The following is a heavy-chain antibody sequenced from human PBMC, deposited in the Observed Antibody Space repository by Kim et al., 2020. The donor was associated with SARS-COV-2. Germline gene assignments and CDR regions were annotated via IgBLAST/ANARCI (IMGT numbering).Heavy chain of an antibody. V-gene: IGHV5-51*01. Sequence: GESLKISCKGSGYSFTSYWIGWVRQMPGKGLEWMGIIYPGDSDTRYSPSFQGQVTISADKSISTAYLQWSSLKASDTAMYYCARSSPYCSSTSCYTGSWDYWGQGTLVTVSS. CDR3: ARSSPYCSSTSCYTGSWDY. CDR2: IYPGDSDT. D-gene: IGHD2-2*02. CDR1: GYSFTSYW. J-gene: IGHJ4*02.